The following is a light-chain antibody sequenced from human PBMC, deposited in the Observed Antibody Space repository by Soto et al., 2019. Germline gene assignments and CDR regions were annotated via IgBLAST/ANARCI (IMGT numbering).Light chain of an antibody. CDR2: SND. CDR3: SAWDDSLNGCYV. J-gene: IGLJ1*01. Sequence: QSVLAQAPSASGTPGQRVTISCSGSSSNIGRSSVNWYQHLPGTDPKLLIYSNDRRPSGVPERFSGSKSGTSASLAISALQSEDEADYNCSAWDDSLNGCYVFGNGNKLTV. V-gene: IGLV1-44*01. CDR1: SSNIGRSS.